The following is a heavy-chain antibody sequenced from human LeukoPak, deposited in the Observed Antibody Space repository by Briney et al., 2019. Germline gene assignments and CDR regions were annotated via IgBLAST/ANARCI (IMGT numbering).Heavy chain of an antibody. J-gene: IGHJ4*02. Sequence: GVSLRLSCAASGFTFSSYGMHWVRQAPGKGLEWVAVISYDGSNKYYADSVKGRFTIPRDNSKNTLYLQMNSLRAEDTAVYYCAKVASGGSCYDYWGQGTLVTVSS. V-gene: IGHV3-30*18. CDR1: GFTFSSYG. CDR2: ISYDGSNK. D-gene: IGHD2-15*01. CDR3: AKVASGGSCYDY.